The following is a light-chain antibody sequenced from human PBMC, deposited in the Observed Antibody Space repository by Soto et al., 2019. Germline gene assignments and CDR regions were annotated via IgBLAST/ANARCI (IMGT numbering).Light chain of an antibody. CDR2: GAS. CDR1: QSVSSN. CDR3: QQYNNWPPLT. J-gene: IGKJ4*01. Sequence: DIVMTQSPATLSVSPGERATLSCRASQSVSSNLAWYQQKPGQAPRLLIYGASTRATGIPARFSGSGSGTEFTLTISSLQSEDFAVDYCQQYNNWPPLTFGGGTKLEIK. V-gene: IGKV3-15*01.